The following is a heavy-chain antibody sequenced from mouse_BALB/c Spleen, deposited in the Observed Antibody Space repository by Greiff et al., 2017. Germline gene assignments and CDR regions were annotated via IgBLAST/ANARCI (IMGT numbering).Heavy chain of an antibody. CDR2: ISSGGSYT. Sequence: DVMLVESGGGLVKPGGSLKLSCAASGFTFSSYAMSWVRQTPEKRLEWVATISSGGSYTYYPDSVKGRFTISRDNAKNTLYLQMSSLRSEDTAMYYCARRGTVPLYAMDYWGQGTSVTVSS. CDR1: GFTFSSYA. J-gene: IGHJ4*01. V-gene: IGHV5-9-1*01. D-gene: IGHD1-1*01. CDR3: ARRGTVPLYAMDY.